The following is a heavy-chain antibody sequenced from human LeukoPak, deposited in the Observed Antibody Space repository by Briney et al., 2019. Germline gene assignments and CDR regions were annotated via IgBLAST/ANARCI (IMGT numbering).Heavy chain of an antibody. V-gene: IGHV3-7*01. CDR2: IKQDRSEK. J-gene: IGHJ5*02. CDR1: GFTFSSYW. CDR3: ARCLLPRVLLWFGEPPNWFDP. Sequence: PGGSLRLSCAASGFTFSSYWMSWVRQAPGKGLEWVANIKQDRSEKYYVDSVKGRFTISRDNAKNSLYLQMNSLRAEDTAVYYCARCLLPRVLLWFGEPPNWFDPWGQGTLVTVSS. D-gene: IGHD3-10*01.